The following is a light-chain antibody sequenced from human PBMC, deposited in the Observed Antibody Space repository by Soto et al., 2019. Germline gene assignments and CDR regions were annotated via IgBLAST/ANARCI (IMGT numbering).Light chain of an antibody. Sequence: DIVMTQSPDSLAVSLGERATINCKSSQSLLYSSNNKNFLAWYQQKPGQPPKLLIYRASTRESGVPDRLSGSGSGTDFTLTISSLQAEDVAVYYCQQYYSTPRTFGQGTKVDIK. CDR3: QQYYSTPRT. V-gene: IGKV4-1*01. CDR2: RAS. CDR1: QSLLYSSNNKNF. J-gene: IGKJ1*01.